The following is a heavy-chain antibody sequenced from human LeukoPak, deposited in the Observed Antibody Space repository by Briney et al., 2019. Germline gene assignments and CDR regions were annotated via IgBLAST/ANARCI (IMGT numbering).Heavy chain of an antibody. CDR3: ARDNQPQTPNFYDSSGYYQPRGDAFDI. J-gene: IGHJ3*02. V-gene: IGHV3-20*04. CDR2: VSWDGAST. D-gene: IGHD3-22*01. CDR1: GFTFDDFF. Sequence: GGSLRLSCAASGFTFDDFFMSWVRQRPGKGLEWVSLVSWDGASTYYADSVKGRFTISRDNAKNSLYLQMNSLRAEDTAVYYCARDNQPQTPNFYDSSGYYQPRGDAFDIWGQGTMVTVSS.